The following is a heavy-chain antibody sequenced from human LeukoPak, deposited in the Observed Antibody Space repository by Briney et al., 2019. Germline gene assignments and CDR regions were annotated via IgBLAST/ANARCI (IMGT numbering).Heavy chain of an antibody. D-gene: IGHD4-11*01. CDR3: AKYAPPTTTMTRFFDY. CDR2: IGGDSGGI. Sequence: PGRSLRLSCAASGFTFSSYGMHWVRQAPGKGLEWVSVIGGDSGGIQYADSVKGRFSISRDNSKNTLYLQMNSLRVEDTAVYYCAKYAPPTTTMTRFFDYWGQGALVTVSS. J-gene: IGHJ4*02. CDR1: GFTFSSYG. V-gene: IGHV3-23*01.